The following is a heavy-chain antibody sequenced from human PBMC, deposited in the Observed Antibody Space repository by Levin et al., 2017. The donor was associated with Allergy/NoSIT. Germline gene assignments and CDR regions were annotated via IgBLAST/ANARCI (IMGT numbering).Heavy chain of an antibody. CDR3: ARDRAYGDYVRTGNDAFDI. CDR1: GYTFTSYY. Sequence: GASVKVSCKASGYTFTSYYMHWVRQAPGQGLEWMGIINPSGGSTSYAQKFQGRVTMTRDTSTSTVYMELSSLRSEDTAVYYCARDRAYGDYVRTGNDAFDIWGQGTMVTVSS. V-gene: IGHV1-46*01. J-gene: IGHJ3*02. D-gene: IGHD4-17*01. CDR2: INPSGGST.